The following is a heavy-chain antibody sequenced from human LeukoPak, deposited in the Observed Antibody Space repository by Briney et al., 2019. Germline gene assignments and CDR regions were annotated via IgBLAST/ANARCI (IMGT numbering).Heavy chain of an antibody. CDR1: GYTFTSYG. CDR3: ARLKSARGIAVAGTDWFDP. J-gene: IGHJ5*02. V-gene: IGHV1-18*01. CDR2: ISAYNGNT. Sequence: GASVKVSCKASGYTFTSYGISWVRQAPGQGLEWMGWISAYNGNTNYAQKLQGRVTMTTDTSTSTAYMELRSLRSDDTAVYYCARLKSARGIAVAGTDWFDPWGQGTLVTVSS. D-gene: IGHD6-19*01.